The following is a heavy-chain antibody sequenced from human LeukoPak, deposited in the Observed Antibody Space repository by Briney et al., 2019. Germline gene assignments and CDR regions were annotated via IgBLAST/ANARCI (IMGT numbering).Heavy chain of an antibody. CDR3: AAASEIVVVTADAFDI. D-gene: IGHD2-21*02. CDR1: GFTFTSSA. J-gene: IGHJ3*02. Sequence: ASVKVSCKASGFTFTSSAMQWVRQARGQRLEWIGWIVVGSGNTNYAQKFQERVTITRDMSTSTAYMELSSLRSEDTAVCYCAAASEIVVVTADAFDIWGQGTMVTVSS. V-gene: IGHV1-58*02. CDR2: IVVGSGNT.